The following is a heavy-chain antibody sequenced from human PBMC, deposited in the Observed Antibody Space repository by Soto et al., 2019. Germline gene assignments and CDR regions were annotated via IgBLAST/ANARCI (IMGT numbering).Heavy chain of an antibody. J-gene: IGHJ6*02. CDR1: GYTFTSYD. CDR3: AVEGVRGMDV. D-gene: IGHD3-16*01. V-gene: IGHV1-8*01. Sequence: QVQLVQSGAEVKKPGASVKVSCKASGYTFTSYDINWVRQATGQGLEWMGRMNPNSGNKGYAQKFQGRVTMTRTTSLSTAYMELSSLRSEDTSVYSCAVEGVRGMDVWGQGTTVTASS. CDR2: MNPNSGNK.